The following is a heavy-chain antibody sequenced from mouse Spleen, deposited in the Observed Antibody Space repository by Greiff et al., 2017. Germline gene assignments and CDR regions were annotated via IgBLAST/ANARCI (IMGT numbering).Heavy chain of an antibody. J-gene: IGHJ4*01. CDR2: ISSGSSTI. D-gene: IGHD2-1*01. CDR1: GFTFSDYG. CDR3: ARLGGNSYYYAMDY. Sequence: EVMLVESGGGLVKPGGSLKLSCAASGFTFSDYGMHWVRQAPEKGLEWVAYISSGSSTIYYADTVKGRFTISRDNAKNTLFLQMTSLRSEDTAMYYCARLGGNSYYYAMDYWGQGTSVTVSS. V-gene: IGHV5-17*01.